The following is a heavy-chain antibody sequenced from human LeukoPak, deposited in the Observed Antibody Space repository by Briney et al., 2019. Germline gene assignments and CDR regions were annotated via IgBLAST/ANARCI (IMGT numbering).Heavy chain of an antibody. V-gene: IGHV1-2*02. CDR1: GYTFTGYY. Sequence: ASVKVSCKASGYTFTGYYMHWVRQAPGQGLEWMGWINPNSGGTNYAQKFQGRVTMTRDTSISTAYMELSRLRSDDTAVYYCARGIVVVPAARNYMDVWGKGTTVTVSS. J-gene: IGHJ6*03. CDR3: ARGIVVVPAARNYMDV. CDR2: INPNSGGT. D-gene: IGHD2-2*01.